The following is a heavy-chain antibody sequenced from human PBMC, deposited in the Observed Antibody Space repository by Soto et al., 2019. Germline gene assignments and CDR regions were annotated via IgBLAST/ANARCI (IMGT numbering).Heavy chain of an antibody. CDR3: AKDCLSGYYYYYYGMDV. Sequence: GASLRLSCAASGLAFSSYCMHWVLEAPGEGLEWVAVISYDGSNKYYADSVKGRFTISRDNSKNTLYLQMNSLRAEDTAVYYCAKDCLSGYYYYYYGMDVWGQGTTVTVSS. D-gene: IGHD3-22*01. J-gene: IGHJ6*02. CDR2: ISYDGSNK. V-gene: IGHV3-30*18. CDR1: GLAFSSYC.